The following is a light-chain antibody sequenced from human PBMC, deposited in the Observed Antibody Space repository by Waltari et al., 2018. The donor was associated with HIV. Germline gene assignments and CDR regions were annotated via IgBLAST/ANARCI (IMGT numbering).Light chain of an antibody. CDR3: CSYTTSSTLV. Sequence: QSALTQPASMSGSPGQSIPISCTGTSSDVGAHNHVSWYQQHPGKVPKLMICEDTKRPSEISNRFSGSKSGNTASLTISGLQAEDEADYYCCSYTTSSTLVFGGGTKLTVL. J-gene: IGLJ2*01. CDR2: EDT. V-gene: IGLV2-14*01. CDR1: SSDVGAHNH.